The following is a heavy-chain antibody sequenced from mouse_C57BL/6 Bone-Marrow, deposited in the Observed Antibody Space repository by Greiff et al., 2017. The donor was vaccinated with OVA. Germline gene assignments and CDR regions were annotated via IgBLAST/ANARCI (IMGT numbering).Heavy chain of an antibody. CDR1: GYTFTDYY. CDR3: ARWITTIGATRDYAMDY. D-gene: IGHD1-1*01. V-gene: IGHV1-75*01. CDR2: IFPGSGST. Sequence: QVQLQQSGPELVKPGASVKISCKASGYTFTDYYINWVKQRPGQGLEWIGWIFPGSGSTYYNEKFKGKATLTVDKSSSTAYMLLSSLTSEDSAVYFCARWITTIGATRDYAMDYWGQGTSVTVSS. J-gene: IGHJ4*01.